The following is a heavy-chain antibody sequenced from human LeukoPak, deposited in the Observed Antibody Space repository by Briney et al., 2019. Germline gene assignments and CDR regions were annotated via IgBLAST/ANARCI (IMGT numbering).Heavy chain of an antibody. D-gene: IGHD5-24*01. CDR2: IYYTGNT. CDR3: ARNVGDGYNSLGGY. CDR1: GGSISSYY. V-gene: IGHV4-59*08. Sequence: KTSETLSLTCTVSGGSISSYYWSWIRQPPGKGLEWIGYIYYTGNTNYNPSLQSRVTISVDTSKNQFSLKLSSVTAADTAVYYCARNVGDGYNSLGGYWGQGTLVTVSS. J-gene: IGHJ4*02.